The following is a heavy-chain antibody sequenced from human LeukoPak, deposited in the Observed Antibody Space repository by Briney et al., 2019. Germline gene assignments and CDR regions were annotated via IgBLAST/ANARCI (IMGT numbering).Heavy chain of an antibody. CDR3: ARALGYCSGGSCYSVSWFDP. D-gene: IGHD2-15*01. CDR2: IYTSGST. CDR1: GGSISSYY. V-gene: IGHV4-4*07. J-gene: IGHJ5*02. Sequence: SETLSLTCTVSGGSISSYYWSWIRQPAGKGLEWIGRIYTSGSTNYNPSLKSRVTMSIDTSKNQFSLELSSVTAADTAVYYCARALGYCSGGSCYSVSWFDPWGQGTLVTVSS.